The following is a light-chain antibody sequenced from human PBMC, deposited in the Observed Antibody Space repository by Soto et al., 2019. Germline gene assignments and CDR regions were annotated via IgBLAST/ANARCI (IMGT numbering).Light chain of an antibody. V-gene: IGKV1-9*01. CDR1: QGINSY. CDR2: TAS. Sequence: IQLTQSPSSLSASVGDRVTITCRASQGINSYLVWYQQKPGKAPKLLIYTASTLQTGVPSRFSGSGSETDFTLTISSLQPEDFATYYCQQFHSYPLTFGGGTKVGIK. J-gene: IGKJ4*01. CDR3: QQFHSYPLT.